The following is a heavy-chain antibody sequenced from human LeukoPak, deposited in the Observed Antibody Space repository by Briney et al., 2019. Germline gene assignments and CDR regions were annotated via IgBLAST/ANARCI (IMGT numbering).Heavy chain of an antibody. CDR3: AKDSSYDYVWGSFGRIDY. Sequence: GGSPRLSCAASGFTFSYYWMHWVRQGPGKGLVWVSRIDSDGSSTNYADSVKGRFTISRDNSKNTLYLQMNSLRAEDTAVYYCAKDSSYDYVWGSFGRIDYWGQGTLVTVSS. J-gene: IGHJ4*02. CDR1: GFTFSYYW. V-gene: IGHV3-74*01. CDR2: IDSDGSST. D-gene: IGHD3-16*01.